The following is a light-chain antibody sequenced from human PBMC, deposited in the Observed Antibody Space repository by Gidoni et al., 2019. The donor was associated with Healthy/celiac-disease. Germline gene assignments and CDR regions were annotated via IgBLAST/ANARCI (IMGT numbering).Light chain of an antibody. CDR3: QQSSNWPPFT. V-gene: IGKV3-11*01. Sequence: EIVLAQSPATLSLSPGERATLSCRASQSVSSYLAWSQQKPGQAPRLLIYDASNRATGIPARFDGSGSGTDFTLTISSLEPEDFAVYYCQQSSNWPPFTFGPGTKVEIK. CDR1: QSVSSY. CDR2: DAS. J-gene: IGKJ3*01.